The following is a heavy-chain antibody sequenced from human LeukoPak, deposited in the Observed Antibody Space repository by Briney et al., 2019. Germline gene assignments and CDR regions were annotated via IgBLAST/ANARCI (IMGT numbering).Heavy chain of an antibody. CDR3: AGGRDTAVAGPGGYFDY. Sequence: PGGSLRLSCTASGFPFIEYSMNWVRQAPGKGLEWISYIGIDSGNTKYADSVRGRFTISADKAKNSLYLQKNSLRVEDTAVYYCAGGRDTAVAGPGGYFDYWAQGTLVTVSS. CDR1: GFPFIEYS. V-gene: IGHV3-48*01. CDR2: IGIDSGNT. D-gene: IGHD6-19*01. J-gene: IGHJ4*02.